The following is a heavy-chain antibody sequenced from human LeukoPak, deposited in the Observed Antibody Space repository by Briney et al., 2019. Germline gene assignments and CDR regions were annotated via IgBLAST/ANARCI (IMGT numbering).Heavy chain of an antibody. Sequence: SETLSLTCTVSGGSISSSSYYWGWIRQPPGKGLEWIGSIYYSGSTYYNPSLKSRVIISVDTSKNQFSLKLSSVTAADTAVYYCARHTIDDPYSLDVFDIWGQGTMVTVSS. V-gene: IGHV4-39*01. CDR1: GGSISSSSYY. CDR2: IYYSGST. J-gene: IGHJ3*02. CDR3: ARHTIDDPYSLDVFDI. D-gene: IGHD2-15*01.